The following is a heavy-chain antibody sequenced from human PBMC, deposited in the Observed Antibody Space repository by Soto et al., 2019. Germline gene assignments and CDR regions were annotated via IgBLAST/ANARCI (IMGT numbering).Heavy chain of an antibody. V-gene: IGHV1-2*04. CDR2: INPNSGGT. D-gene: IGHD2-2*01. CDR1: GYTFTGYY. Sequence: ASVKVSCKASGYTFTGYYMHWVRQAPGQGLEWMGWINPNSGGTNYAQKFQGWVTMTRDTSISTAYMELSRLRSDDTAVYYCARAPGCSSTSCFHFDYWGQGTLVTVSS. CDR3: ARAPGCSSTSCFHFDY. J-gene: IGHJ4*02.